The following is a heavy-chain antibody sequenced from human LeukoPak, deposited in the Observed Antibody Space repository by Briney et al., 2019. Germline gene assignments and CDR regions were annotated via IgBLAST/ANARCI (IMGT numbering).Heavy chain of an antibody. V-gene: IGHV1-8*01. CDR2: MNPNSGNT. Sequence: GASVKVSCKASGYTFTSYDINWVRQATGQGLEWMGWMNPNSGNTGYAQKFQGRVTITRNTSISTAYMELSSLRSEDTAVYYCAREIPGIAVAGPDSSFVKEYNWFDPWGQGTLVTVSS. D-gene: IGHD6-19*01. CDR3: AREIPGIAVAGPDSSFVKEYNWFDP. J-gene: IGHJ5*02. CDR1: GYTFTSYD.